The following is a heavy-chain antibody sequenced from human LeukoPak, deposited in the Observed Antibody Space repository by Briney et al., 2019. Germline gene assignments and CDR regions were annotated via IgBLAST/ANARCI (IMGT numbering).Heavy chain of an antibody. J-gene: IGHJ4*02. D-gene: IGHD1-14*01. V-gene: IGHV3-53*01. CDR1: GFTVSNNY. CDR3: ARDNPHYYFDY. Sequence: PGGSLRLSCAASGFTVSNNYMSWVRQAPGEGLEWVSVIYSGGSTYYADSVKGRFTISRDNSKNTLYLQMNSLRAEDTAVYYCARDNPHYYFDYWGQGTLVTVSS. CDR2: IYSGGST.